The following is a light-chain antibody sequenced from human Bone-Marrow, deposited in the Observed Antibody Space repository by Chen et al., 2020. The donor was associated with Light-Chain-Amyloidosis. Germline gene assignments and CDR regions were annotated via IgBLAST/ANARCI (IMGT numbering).Light chain of an antibody. CDR3: QQYNNWPRT. V-gene: IGKV3-15*01. CDR2: CVS. J-gene: IGKJ1*01. Sequence: ELVMPQSPATLSVSPGARVTLSCRASQSVSTNLAWFQQKPGQAPRHLIYCVSTRLTGIPARLSGSGSGTEFNLTISSLQSEEFAVYYCQQYNNWPRTFGQGTKVEVK. CDR1: QSVSTN.